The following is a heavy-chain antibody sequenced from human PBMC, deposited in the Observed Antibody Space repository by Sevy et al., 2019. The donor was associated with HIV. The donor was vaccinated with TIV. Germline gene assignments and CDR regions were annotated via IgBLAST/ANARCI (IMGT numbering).Heavy chain of an antibody. CDR2: IYTSGST. D-gene: IGHD3-22*01. CDR1: GGSISSYY. Sequence: SETLSLTCTVSGGSISSYYWSWIRQPAGKGLEWIGHIYTSGSTNYNPSLKSRVTMSVDTSKNQFSLKLSSVTAADTAVYYCARDSGSSGYYYPPDAFDIWGQGTMVTVSS. CDR3: ARDSGSSGYYYPPDAFDI. V-gene: IGHV4-4*07. J-gene: IGHJ3*02.